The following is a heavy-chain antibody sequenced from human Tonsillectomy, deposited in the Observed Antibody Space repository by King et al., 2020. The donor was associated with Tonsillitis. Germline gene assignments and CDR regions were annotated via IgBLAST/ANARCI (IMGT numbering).Heavy chain of an antibody. Sequence: VQLVESGAEVKKPGESLKISCKGSGYSFTSYWIGWVRQMPGKGLEWMGIIYPGDSDTRYLPSFQGQVTISTDKSISTAYLQWSSLKASDSAMYYCARLVGSGWTYYYYMDVWGKGTTVTVSS. CDR1: GYSFTSYW. D-gene: IGHD6-19*01. V-gene: IGHV5-51*01. J-gene: IGHJ6*03. CDR3: ARLVGSGWTYYYYMDV. CDR2: IYPGDSDT.